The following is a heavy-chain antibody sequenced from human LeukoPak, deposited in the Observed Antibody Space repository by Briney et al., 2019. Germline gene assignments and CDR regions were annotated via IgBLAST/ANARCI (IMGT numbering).Heavy chain of an antibody. CDR3: ARVRKYSSGWYDAFDI. CDR1: GFSFDDYA. CDR2: ISGDSSST. V-gene: IGHV3-43*02. J-gene: IGHJ3*02. Sequence: PGGSLRLSCAASGFSFDDYAMHWVRQAPGKGLEWVSLISGDSSSTYYADSVKGRFTISRDNSKNSLYLQMNSLRAEDTAVYYCARVRKYSSGWYDAFDIWGQGTMVTVSS. D-gene: IGHD6-19*01.